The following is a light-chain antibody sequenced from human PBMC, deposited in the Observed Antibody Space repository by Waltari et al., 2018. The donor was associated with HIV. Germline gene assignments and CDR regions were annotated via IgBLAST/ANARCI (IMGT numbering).Light chain of an antibody. Sequence: QSALTQPPSASGSLGQSVTISCTGSSSDIGSYHSVSWFQQYPGKSPKLIIYEVNKRPSGVPDRFSGSKSGNTASLTVSGLQADDEADYYCSSNAITFEIFGGGTKLTVL. CDR3: SSNAITFEI. J-gene: IGLJ2*01. CDR2: EVN. V-gene: IGLV2-8*01. CDR1: SSDIGSYHS.